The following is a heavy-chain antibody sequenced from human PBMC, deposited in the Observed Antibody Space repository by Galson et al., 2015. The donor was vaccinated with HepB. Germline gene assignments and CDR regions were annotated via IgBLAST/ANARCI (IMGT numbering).Heavy chain of an antibody. J-gene: IGHJ6*02. CDR3: AKDQIVHVGEMDV. CDR2: ISGGGGST. D-gene: IGHD2-15*01. Sequence: LRLSCAASGFTFSSSAMNWVRQAPGKGLEWVSAISGGGGSTYYADSVKGRFTISRDNSKNTLYLQMNSLRAEDTAVYYCAKDQIVHVGEMDVWGQGTTVTVSS. V-gene: IGHV3-23*01. CDR1: GFTFSSSA.